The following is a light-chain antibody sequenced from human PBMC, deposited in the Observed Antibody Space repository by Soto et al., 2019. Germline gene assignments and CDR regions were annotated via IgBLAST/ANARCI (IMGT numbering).Light chain of an antibody. CDR2: AAS. Sequence: DIQMTQSPSSLSASVGDRVSITCRASQAISSYLAWYQQKPGRAPKLLIYAASTLQSGVPSRFSGSGSGTEFTLTITSLQPEDFATYYCQQLNSFPITFGQGTRLEIK. CDR1: QAISSY. CDR3: QQLNSFPIT. J-gene: IGKJ5*01. V-gene: IGKV1-9*01.